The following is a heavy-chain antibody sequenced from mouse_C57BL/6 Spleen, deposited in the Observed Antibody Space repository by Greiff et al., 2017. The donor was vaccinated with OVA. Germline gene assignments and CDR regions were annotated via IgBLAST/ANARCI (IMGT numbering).Heavy chain of an antibody. V-gene: IGHV1-61*01. CDR1: GYTFTSYW. Sequence: QVQLQQPGAELVRPGSSVKLSCKASGYTFTSYWMDWVKQRPGQGLEWIGNIYPSDSETHYNQKFKDKATLTVDKSSSTAYMQLSSLTSEDSAVYYCARSEFLFDYWGQGTTLTVSS. CDR3: ARSEFLFDY. J-gene: IGHJ2*01. CDR2: IYPSDSET.